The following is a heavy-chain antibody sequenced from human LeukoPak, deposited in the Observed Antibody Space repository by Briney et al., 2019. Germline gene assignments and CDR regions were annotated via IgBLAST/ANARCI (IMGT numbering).Heavy chain of an antibody. CDR3: AKAGAIQLWSTFDY. D-gene: IGHD5-18*01. CDR1: GFTFSSYG. J-gene: IGHJ4*02. CDR2: IRYDGSNK. V-gene: IGHV3-30*02. Sequence: GSLRLSCAASGFTFSSYGMHWVRQAPGKGLEWVAFIRYDGSNKYYADSVKGRFTISRDNSKNTLYLQMNSLRAEDTAVYYCAKAGAIQLWSTFDYWGQGTLVTVSS.